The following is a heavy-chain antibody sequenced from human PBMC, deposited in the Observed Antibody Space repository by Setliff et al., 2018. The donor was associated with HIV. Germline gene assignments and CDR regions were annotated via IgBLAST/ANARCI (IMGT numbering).Heavy chain of an antibody. CDR3: ARATVLRYFDWFSRPGANAFDI. CDR2: INWNGGST. CDR1: GFTFDDYG. V-gene: IGHV3-20*04. D-gene: IGHD3-9*01. J-gene: IGHJ3*02. Sequence: SGGSLRLSCAASGFTFDDYGMSWVRQAPGKGLEWVSGINWNGGSTGYADSVKGRFTISRDNAKNSLYLQMNSLRAEDTALYYCARATVLRYFDWFSRPGANAFDIWGQGTMVTVSS.